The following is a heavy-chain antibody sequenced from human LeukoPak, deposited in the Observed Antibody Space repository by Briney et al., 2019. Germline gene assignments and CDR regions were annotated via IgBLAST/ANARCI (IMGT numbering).Heavy chain of an antibody. CDR1: GGSISSSSYY. V-gene: IGHV4-39*01. CDR2: IYYSGST. CDR3: ATPIVVAGTIDY. J-gene: IGHJ4*02. D-gene: IGHD2-15*01. Sequence: SETLSLTSTVSGGSISSSSYYWGWIRQPPGKGLEWIGSIYYSGSTYYNPSLKSRVTISVDTSKNQFSLKLSSVTAADTAVYYCATPIVVAGTIDYWGQGTLVTVSS.